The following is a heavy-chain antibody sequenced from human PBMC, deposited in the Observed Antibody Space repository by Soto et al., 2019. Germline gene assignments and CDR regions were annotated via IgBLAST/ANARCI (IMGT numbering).Heavy chain of an antibody. D-gene: IGHD3-10*01. V-gene: IGHV5-51*01. CDR3: ARHDYDYYGSEYYYYGMDV. Sequence: PGESLKISCNGSGYSFTSYWICWVRQMPGKGLEWMGITYPGDSDTRYSPSFQGQVTISADKSISTAYLQWSSLKASDTAMYYCARHDYDYYGSEYYYYGMDVWGQGTTVTVSS. CDR2: TYPGDSDT. J-gene: IGHJ6*02. CDR1: GYSFTSYW.